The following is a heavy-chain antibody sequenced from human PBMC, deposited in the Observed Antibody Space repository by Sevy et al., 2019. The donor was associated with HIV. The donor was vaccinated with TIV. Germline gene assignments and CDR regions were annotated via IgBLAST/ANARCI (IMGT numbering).Heavy chain of an antibody. V-gene: IGHV3-21*01. Sequence: GGSLRLSCAASGFTFNSYSMNWVRQAPGKGLEWVSSISISSTYIYYADSVKGRFTISRDNAKNSLYLQMNSLRAEDTAVYYCAGGDIRAASGNEYFQHWGQGTLVTVSS. J-gene: IGHJ1*01. CDR3: AGGDIRAASGNEYFQH. CDR1: GFTFNSYS. D-gene: IGHD6-25*01. CDR2: ISISSTYI.